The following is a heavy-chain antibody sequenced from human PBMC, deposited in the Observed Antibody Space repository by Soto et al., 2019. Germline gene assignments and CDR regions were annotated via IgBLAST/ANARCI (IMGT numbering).Heavy chain of an antibody. D-gene: IGHD4-17*01. J-gene: IGHJ3*02. CDR3: ARYYSPYGDRSGGAFDI. CDR1: GYTFTSYG. Sequence: GASVKVSCKASGYTFTSYGISWVRQAPGQGLEWMGWISAYNGNTNYAQKLQGRVTMTTDTSTSTAYMELRSLRSDDTAVYYCARYYSPYGDRSGGAFDIWGQGTMVTVSS. CDR2: ISAYNGNT. V-gene: IGHV1-18*01.